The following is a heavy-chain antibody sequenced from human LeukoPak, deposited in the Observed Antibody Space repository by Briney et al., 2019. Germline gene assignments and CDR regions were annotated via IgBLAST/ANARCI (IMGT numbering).Heavy chain of an antibody. CDR2: IIPIFGTA. CDR3: ARVGAAAGTRGYYYYMDV. D-gene: IGHD6-13*01. Sequence: SVKVSCKASGGTFSSYAISWVRQAPGQGLEWMGGIIPIFGTANYAQKFRGRVTITADESTSTAYMELSSLRSEDTAVYYCARVGAAAGTRGYYYYMDVWGKGTTVTISS. J-gene: IGHJ6*03. CDR1: GGTFSSYA. V-gene: IGHV1-69*13.